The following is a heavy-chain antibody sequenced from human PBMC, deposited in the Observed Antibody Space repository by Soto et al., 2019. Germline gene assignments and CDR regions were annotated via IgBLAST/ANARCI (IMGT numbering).Heavy chain of an antibody. V-gene: IGHV5-51*01. CDR2: VYPGDSET. CDR3: SRAYGVVIEFES. J-gene: IGHJ4*02. D-gene: IGHD3-3*01. Sequence: EVQLVQSGAEVKKTGESLKISCQASGYTFSDFWIGWVRQMPGKGLEWIGMVYPGDSETRYSPSFQGQVTISADRSNTTAHLQWSSLKASDTAIYFCSRAYGVVIEFESWGQGTLLTVSS. CDR1: GYTFSDFW.